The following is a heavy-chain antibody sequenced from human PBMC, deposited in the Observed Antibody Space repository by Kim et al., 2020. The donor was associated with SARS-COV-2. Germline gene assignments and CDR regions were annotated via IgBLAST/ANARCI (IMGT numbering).Heavy chain of an antibody. CDR3: ARDAETIVGVVQEYYFDY. D-gene: IGHD3-3*01. V-gene: IGHV3-30*01. Sequence: KGRFTISRDNSKNTLYLQMNSLRAEDTAVYYCARDAETIVGVVQEYYFDYWGQGTLVTVSS. J-gene: IGHJ4*02.